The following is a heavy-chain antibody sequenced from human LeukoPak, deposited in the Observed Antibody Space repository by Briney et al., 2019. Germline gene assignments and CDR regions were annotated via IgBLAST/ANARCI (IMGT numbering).Heavy chain of an antibody. Sequence: GGSLRPSCAAAGFSFSTFWMHWVRQPAGKRPGWVSRIEADGTSTSYADSGKGRFTISRNNAKDTLYLKMNSLRAEDTAVYYCARGFGSGSLLPFDYWGQGTLVTVSS. J-gene: IGHJ4*02. CDR3: ARGFGSGSLLPFDY. CDR2: IEADGTST. CDR1: GFSFSTFW. V-gene: IGHV3-74*01. D-gene: IGHD3-10*01.